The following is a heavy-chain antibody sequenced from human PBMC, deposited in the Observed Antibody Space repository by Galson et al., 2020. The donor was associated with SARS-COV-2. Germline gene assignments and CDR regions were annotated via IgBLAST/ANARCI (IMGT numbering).Heavy chain of an antibody. CDR2: IYHSGST. J-gene: IGHJ4*01. CDR3: ATYSVVVVAPTPLRADY. D-gene: IGHD2-15*01. Sequence: SQTLSLPCTVSGYSISRGYFWGWIRQPPGKGLEWMGSIYHSGSTYYNPSLKRRVTISVDTSKNQFSLKLSSVTAADTAVYYCATYSVVVVAPTPLRADYWGQGTLVTVSS. V-gene: IGHV4-38-2*02. CDR1: GYSISRGYF.